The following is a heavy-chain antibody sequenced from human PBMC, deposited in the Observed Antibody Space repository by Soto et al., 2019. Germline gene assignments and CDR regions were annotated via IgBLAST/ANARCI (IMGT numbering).Heavy chain of an antibody. J-gene: IGHJ4*02. V-gene: IGHV4-59*12. D-gene: IGHD3-22*01. CDR3: AGSYDSSGYYWDY. CDR2: IYYSGST. CDR1: GGSISSYY. Sequence: SETLSLTCTVSGGSISSYYWSWIRQPPGKGLEWIGYIYYSGSTNYNPSLKSRVTISVDTSKNQFSLKLSSVTAADTAVYYCAGSYDSSGYYWDYWGQGTLVTVSS.